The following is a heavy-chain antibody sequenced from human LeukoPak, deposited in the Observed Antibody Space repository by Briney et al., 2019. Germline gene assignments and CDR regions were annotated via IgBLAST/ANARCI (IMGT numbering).Heavy chain of an antibody. CDR1: GFTFSSYA. D-gene: IGHD5-18*01. CDR3: AKDHRRGPYSYGYGD. J-gene: IGHJ4*02. V-gene: IGHV3-23*01. CDR2: ISGSGGST. Sequence: GGSLRLSCAASGFTFSSYAMSWVRQAPGKGLEWLSAISGSGGSTYYADSVKGRFTISRDNSKNTLYLQMNSLRAEDTAVYYCAKDHRRGPYSYGYGDWGQGTLVTVSS.